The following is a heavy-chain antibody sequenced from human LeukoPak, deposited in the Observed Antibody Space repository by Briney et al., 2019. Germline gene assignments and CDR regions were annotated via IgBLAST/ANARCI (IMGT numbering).Heavy chain of an antibody. V-gene: IGHV4-59*01. CDR3: ARETSQKGAHFMDV. CDR1: GGSISSYY. D-gene: IGHD3-16*01. CDR2: IYYSGST. Sequence: SETLSLTCTVSGGSISSYYWSWIRQPPGKGLEWIGYIYYSGSTNYNPSLKSRVTISVDTSKNQFSLKLSSVTAADTAVYYCARETSQKGAHFMDVWGKGTTVTISS. J-gene: IGHJ6*03.